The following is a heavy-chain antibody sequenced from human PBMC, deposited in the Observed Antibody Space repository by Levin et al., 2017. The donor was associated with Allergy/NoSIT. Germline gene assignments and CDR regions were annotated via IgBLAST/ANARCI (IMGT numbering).Heavy chain of an antibody. CDR1: GFNFSTYE. CDR3: AREKDLSAFDY. CDR2: ITGSASAI. V-gene: IGHV3-48*03. Sequence: GGSLRLSCVASGFNFSTYEMNWVRQAPGKGLEWVSYITGSASAIFYGDSVKGRFTISRDNAKNSLYLQMNSLRVEDTAVYYCAREKDLSAFDYWGQGTLVTVSS. J-gene: IGHJ4*02.